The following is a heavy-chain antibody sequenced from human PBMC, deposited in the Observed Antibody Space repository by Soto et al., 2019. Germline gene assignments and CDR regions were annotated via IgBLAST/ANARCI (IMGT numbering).Heavy chain of an antibody. CDR3: AKDYSYIVAVAGLIDY. V-gene: IGHV3-7*01. D-gene: IGHD6-19*01. J-gene: IGHJ4*02. CDR2: IKQDGSKK. Sequence: GGSLRLSCAASGFTFSDYWMNWVRQAPGKGLEWVANIKQDGSKKYYANSVKGRFTISRDNTKNTLFLQMNSLRTEDTAVYYCAKDYSYIVAVAGLIDYCGQGTLVTVSS. CDR1: GFTFSDYW.